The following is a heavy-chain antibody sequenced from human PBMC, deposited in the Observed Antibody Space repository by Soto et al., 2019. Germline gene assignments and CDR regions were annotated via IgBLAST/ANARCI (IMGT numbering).Heavy chain of an antibody. CDR3: AWQKKFLYYVGPNYY. CDR1: QFTVSTSY. CDR2: IYSGGNT. D-gene: IGHD3-10*02. Sequence: GSLRLCCAATQFTVSTSYMSWVSKAPGKGLEWVSVIYSGGNTYYADSVKGRFTISRDTSKNTLYLQMNSLRAEDTAVYYCAWQKKFLYYVGPNYYWCQGTLVTVSS. J-gene: IGHJ4*02. V-gene: IGHV3-66*01.